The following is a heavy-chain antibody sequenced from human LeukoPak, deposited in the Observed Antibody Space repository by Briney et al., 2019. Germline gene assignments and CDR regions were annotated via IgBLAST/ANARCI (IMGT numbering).Heavy chain of an antibody. V-gene: IGHV3-23*01. Sequence: AGGSLRLSCAASGFTFSNYAMTWVRQAPGKGLEWVSTISGSGGTTYYADSVKGRFTISRDNSKNTLYLQMNSLRAEDTAVYYCAEVAEVSGDDYWGQGTLVTVSP. D-gene: IGHD3-10*01. CDR1: GFTFSNYA. CDR2: ISGSGGTT. CDR3: AEVAEVSGDDY. J-gene: IGHJ4*02.